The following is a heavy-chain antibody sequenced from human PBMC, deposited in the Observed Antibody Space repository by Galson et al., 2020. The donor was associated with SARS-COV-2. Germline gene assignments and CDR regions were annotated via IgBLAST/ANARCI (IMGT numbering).Heavy chain of an antibody. V-gene: IGHV4-4*02. CDR1: DDSISSSNW. CDR3: ARMEYSSSYGYYGMDV. J-gene: IGHJ6*02. CDR2: IYHGGTT. Sequence: SETLSLTCVVSDDSISSSNWWTWVRQPPGKGLEWIAEIYHGGTTNYNPSLKRRVTISVDKSKNHFSLKLTSVTAADTAVYYCARMEYSSSYGYYGMDVWGPGTTVTVSS. D-gene: IGHD6-6*01.